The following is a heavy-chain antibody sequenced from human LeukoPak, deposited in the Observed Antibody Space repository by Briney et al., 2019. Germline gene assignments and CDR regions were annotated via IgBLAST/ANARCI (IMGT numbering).Heavy chain of an antibody. CDR2: ISYDGSNK. D-gene: IGHD6-13*01. CDR3: ARDWSSSPRYYYYYYGMDV. Sequence: GRSLRLSCAASGFTFSSYAMHWARQAPGKGLEWVAVISYDGSNKYYADSVKGRFTISRDNSKNTLYLQMNSLRAEDTAVYYCARDWSSSPRYYYYYYGMDVWGQGTTVTVSS. V-gene: IGHV3-30-3*01. CDR1: GFTFSSYA. J-gene: IGHJ6*02.